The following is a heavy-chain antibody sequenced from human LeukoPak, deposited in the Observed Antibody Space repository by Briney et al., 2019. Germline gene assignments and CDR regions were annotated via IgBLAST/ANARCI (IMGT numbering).Heavy chain of an antibody. D-gene: IGHD5-18*01. CDR3: AKGFGREIYSYTDY. V-gene: IGHV3-30*18. CDR1: GFTFSSYG. Sequence: GGSLRLSCAASGFTFSSYGMHWVRQAPGKGLEWVAVISYDGSNKYYADSVKGRFTISRDNSKNTLYLQMNSLRAEDTAVYYCAKGFGREIYSYTDYWGQGTLVTVSS. CDR2: ISYDGSNK. J-gene: IGHJ4*02.